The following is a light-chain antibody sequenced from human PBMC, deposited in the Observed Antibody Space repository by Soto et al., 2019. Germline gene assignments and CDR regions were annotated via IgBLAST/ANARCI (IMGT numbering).Light chain of an antibody. CDR1: QSVSSSY. J-gene: IGKJ3*01. V-gene: IGKV3-20*01. Sequence: EIVLTQSPGTLSLSPGERATLSCRASQSVSSSYLAWYQQKPGQAPRLLIYVASSRATGIPDRFSGSGSGTDFPLTISRLEPEDFAVFYCQQYGSSPSFGPGTKVDIK. CDR2: VAS. CDR3: QQYGSSPS.